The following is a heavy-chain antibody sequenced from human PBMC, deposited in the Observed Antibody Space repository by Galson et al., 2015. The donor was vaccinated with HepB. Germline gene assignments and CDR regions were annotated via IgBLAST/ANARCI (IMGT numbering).Heavy chain of an antibody. D-gene: IGHD3-10*01. J-gene: IGHJ3*02. Sequence: SLRLSCAGSGFTFINAGMSWVRQAPGKGLEWVGRIKSKTDGGTADYTAPVKGRFTILRDNSKNTLYLQMNSLKIEDTAVYYCATIKGFGELIGAFDIWGHGTLVTVSS. CDR3: ATIKGFGELIGAFDI. CDR1: GFTFINAG. CDR2: IKSKTDGGTA. V-gene: IGHV3-15*01.